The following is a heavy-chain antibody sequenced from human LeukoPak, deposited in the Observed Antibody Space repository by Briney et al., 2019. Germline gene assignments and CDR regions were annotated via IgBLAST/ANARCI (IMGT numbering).Heavy chain of an antibody. V-gene: IGHV3-30*02. CDR3: VRDHNWAFDY. CDR2: IRYEGSDK. J-gene: IGHJ4*02. Sequence: GGSLRLSCAASGFIFSSYDMHWVRQAPGKGLEWVAFIRYEGSDKYYADSVKGRFTISRDDAKSSLYLQMTSLRAEDTALYYCVRDHNWAFDYWGQGTLVTVSS. D-gene: IGHD1-1*01. CDR1: GFIFSSYD.